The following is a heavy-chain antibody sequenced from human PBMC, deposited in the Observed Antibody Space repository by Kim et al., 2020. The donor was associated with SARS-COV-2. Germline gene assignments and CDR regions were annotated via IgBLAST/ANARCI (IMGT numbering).Heavy chain of an antibody. Sequence: GGSLRLSCAASGFTFSTYTMHWVRQAPGKGLEWVAVVLADGSNKYYADSVKGRFTISRDNSKDTLSLQMNSLRTEDTAVYDCARDQYYHGSGTYAAADYWGQGTLVTVSS. V-gene: IGHV3-30*04. J-gene: IGHJ4*02. CDR1: GFTFSTYT. CDR3: ARDQYYHGSGTYAAADY. D-gene: IGHD3-10*01. CDR2: VLADGSNK.